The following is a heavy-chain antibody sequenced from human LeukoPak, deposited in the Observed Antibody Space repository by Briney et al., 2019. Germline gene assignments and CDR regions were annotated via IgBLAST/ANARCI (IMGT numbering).Heavy chain of an antibody. Sequence: SETLSLTCAVYGGSFSGYYWSWIRQPPGKGLEWIGEINHSGSTNYNPSLKSRVTISVDTSKNQFSLKLSSVTAADTAVYYCARVGSSPTLYYFDYWGQGTLVTVSS. CDR1: GGSFSGYY. CDR2: INHSGST. D-gene: IGHD6-6*01. CDR3: ARVGSSPTLYYFDY. J-gene: IGHJ4*02. V-gene: IGHV4-34*01.